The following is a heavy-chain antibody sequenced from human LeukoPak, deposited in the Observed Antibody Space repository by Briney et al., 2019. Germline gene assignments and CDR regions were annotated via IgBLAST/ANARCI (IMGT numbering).Heavy chain of an antibody. V-gene: IGHV1-2*02. J-gene: IGHJ4*02. CDR3: ARDRYSGSYLFYDY. Sequence: GASVTVSCMASGYTFTGYYMHWVRQAPGQGLEGMGWINPNSGGTNYAQKFQGRVTMTRDTSISTAYMELSRLRSDDTAVYYCARDRYSGSYLFYDYWGQGTLVTVSS. CDR2: INPNSGGT. D-gene: IGHD1-26*01. CDR1: GYTFTGYY.